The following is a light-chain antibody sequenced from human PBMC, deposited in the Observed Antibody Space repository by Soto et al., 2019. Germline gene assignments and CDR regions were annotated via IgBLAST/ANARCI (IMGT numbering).Light chain of an antibody. CDR1: QSVSSH. CDR2: DAS. V-gene: IGKV3-15*01. J-gene: IGKJ2*01. CDR3: QHYKHWPHT. Sequence: EIVMTQSPATLSVSPGERATLSCRASQSVSSHLAWHQQKPGQPPRLLIYDASTRSTVIPARFSGSGSGTECTLTISSLQSEDFAVYYCQHYKHWPHTFGQGNKLEIK.